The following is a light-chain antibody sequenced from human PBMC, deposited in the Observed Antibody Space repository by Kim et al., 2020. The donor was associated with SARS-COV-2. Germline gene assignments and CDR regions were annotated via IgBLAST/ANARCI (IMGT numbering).Light chain of an antibody. CDR3: QQYGTSPYT. CDR2: GAS. V-gene: IGKV3-20*01. Sequence: LSAGEGATLSWKASQSRSASSLAWYQQRPGQSPRLLIYGASTRAPGIPDRFSGSGSGTDFTLTISRLEPEDFAVYFCQQYGTSPYTFGQGTKLEI. CDR1: QSRSASS. J-gene: IGKJ2*01.